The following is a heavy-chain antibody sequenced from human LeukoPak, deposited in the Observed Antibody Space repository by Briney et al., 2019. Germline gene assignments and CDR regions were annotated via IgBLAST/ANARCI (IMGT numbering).Heavy chain of an antibody. CDR1: GFTFSSYW. Sequence: GGSLRLSCAASGFTFSSYWMSWVRQAPGKGLEWVANIKQDGSEKYYVDSVKGRFTISRDNAKNSLYLQMNSLRAEDTAVYYCAREGGEGYSSSWYYFDYWGQGTLVTVSS. CDR2: IKQDGSEK. V-gene: IGHV3-7*01. J-gene: IGHJ4*02. D-gene: IGHD6-13*01. CDR3: AREGGEGYSSSWYYFDY.